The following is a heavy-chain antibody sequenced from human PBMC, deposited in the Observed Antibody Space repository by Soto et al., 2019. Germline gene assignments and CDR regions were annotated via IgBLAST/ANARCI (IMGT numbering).Heavy chain of an antibody. CDR3: AQKGRGYFDY. Sequence: QITLKESGPTLVKPTETLTLTCTFSGFSLNTRDLGVGWIRQPPGKALEWLAIIYWDDSKNYSPSLKSRLTITKDTFKNQVVLTVTDMDPVDTATYYCAQKGRGYFDYWGQGTLVTVSS. CDR2: IYWDDSK. V-gene: IGHV2-5*02. J-gene: IGHJ4*02. CDR1: GFSLNTRDLG. D-gene: IGHD3-10*01.